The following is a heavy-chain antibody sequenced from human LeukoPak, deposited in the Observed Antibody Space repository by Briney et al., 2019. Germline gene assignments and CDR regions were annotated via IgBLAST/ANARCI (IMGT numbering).Heavy chain of an antibody. CDR3: ARAYSRTPGDYYFDS. CDR2: IYRNGNT. Sequence: PSETLSLTCAVSGFFISSGYYWGWIRQPPGKGLEWIASIYRNGNTFYNPSLQSRVTISVDTSRNQISLQLGSATAADTAVYYCARAYSRTPGDYYFDSWGQGTVVTVPS. CDR1: GFFISSGYY. D-gene: IGHD4-11*01. J-gene: IGHJ4*02. V-gene: IGHV4-38-2*01.